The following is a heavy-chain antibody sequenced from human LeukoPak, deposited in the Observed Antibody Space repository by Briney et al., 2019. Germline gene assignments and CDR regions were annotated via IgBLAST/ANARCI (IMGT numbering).Heavy chain of an antibody. CDR2: IRSKAYGGTT. CDR3: TRGHEDSSGYYNGRYFRH. V-gene: IGHV3-49*04. Sequence: GGSLRLSCTASGFTFGDYAMSWVRQAPGKGLEWVGFIRSKAYGGTTEYAASVKGRFTISRDDSKSIAYLQMNSLKTEDTAVYYCTRGHEDSSGYYNGRYFRHWGQGTLVTVSS. CDR1: GFTFGDYA. D-gene: IGHD3-22*01. J-gene: IGHJ1*01.